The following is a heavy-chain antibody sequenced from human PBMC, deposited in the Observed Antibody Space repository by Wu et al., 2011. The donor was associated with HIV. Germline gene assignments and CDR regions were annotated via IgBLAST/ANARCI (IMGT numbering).Heavy chain of an antibody. V-gene: IGHV1-69*04. J-gene: IGHJ4*02. D-gene: IGHD6-13*01. Sequence: YAQKFQGRVTITADKSTSTAYMELSSLRSEDTAVYYCARVAAAGLFDYWGQGTLVTVSS. CDR3: ARVAAAGLFDY.